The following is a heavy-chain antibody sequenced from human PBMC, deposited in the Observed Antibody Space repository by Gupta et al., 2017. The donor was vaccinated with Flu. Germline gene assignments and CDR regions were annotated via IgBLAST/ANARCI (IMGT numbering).Heavy chain of an antibody. Sequence: QVQLQESGPGLVKPSETLSLTCTVSGGSISSYYWSWIRQPPGKGLEWIGYIYYSGSTNYNPSLKSRVTISVDTSKNQFSLKLSSVTAADTAVYYCARDPSSGHYYYYYGMDVWGQGTTVTVSS. V-gene: IGHV4-59*01. CDR3: ARDPSSGHYYYYYGMDV. CDR2: IYYSGST. CDR1: GGSISSYY. D-gene: IGHD6-19*01. J-gene: IGHJ6*02.